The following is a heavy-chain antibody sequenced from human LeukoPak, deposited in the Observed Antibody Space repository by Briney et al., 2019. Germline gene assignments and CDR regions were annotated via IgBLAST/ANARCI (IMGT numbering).Heavy chain of an antibody. Sequence: SETLSLTCTVSGGSISSYYWSWIRQPPGKGLEWIGYIYYSGSTNYNPSLKSRVTISVNTSKNQFSLKLSSVTAADTAVYYCARGIAAAGFNWFDPWGQGTLVTVSS. D-gene: IGHD6-13*01. CDR2: IYYSGST. J-gene: IGHJ5*02. CDR1: GGSISSYY. V-gene: IGHV4-59*01. CDR3: ARGIAAAGFNWFDP.